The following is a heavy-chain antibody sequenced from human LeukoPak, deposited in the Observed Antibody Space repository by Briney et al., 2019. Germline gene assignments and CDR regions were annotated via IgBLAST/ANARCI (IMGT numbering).Heavy chain of an antibody. CDR2: IYSGGST. V-gene: IGHV3-53*01. J-gene: IGHJ4*02. CDR1: GFTFSSYS. D-gene: IGHD2/OR15-2a*01. CDR3: ARTRLIATYFDY. Sequence: GGSLRLSCAASGFTFSSYSMNWVRQAPGKGLEWVSVIYSGGSTYYADSVKGRFTISRDNSKNTLYLQMNSLRAEDTAVYYCARTRLIATYFDYWGQGTLVTVPS.